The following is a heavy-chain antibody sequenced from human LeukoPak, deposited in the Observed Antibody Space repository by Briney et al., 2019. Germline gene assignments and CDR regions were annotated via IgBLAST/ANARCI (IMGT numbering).Heavy chain of an antibody. CDR1: GFPFSSYS. Sequence: GGPLRLSCAASGFPFSSYSMNWVRQAPGKRLEWLSYISTSGTAIYYADSVKGRFTISRDNAKNSLYLQMNSLRDEDTAIYYCARGPPLFTNWGQGTLVAVSS. CDR3: ARGPPLFTN. CDR2: ISTSGTAI. D-gene: IGHD3-10*01. J-gene: IGHJ4*02. V-gene: IGHV3-48*02.